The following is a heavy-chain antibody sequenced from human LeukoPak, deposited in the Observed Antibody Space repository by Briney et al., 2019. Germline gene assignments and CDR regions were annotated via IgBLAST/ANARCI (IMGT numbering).Heavy chain of an antibody. D-gene: IGHD3-9*01. CDR1: GGSISSYY. Sequence: PSETLSLTCTVSGGSISSYYWSWIRQPPGKGLEWIGYIYYSGSTNYNPSLKSRVTMSVDTSKNQFSLKLSSVTAADTAVYYCARVLRYFAWFDPWGQGTLVTVSS. CDR2: IYYSGST. CDR3: ARVLRYFAWFDP. J-gene: IGHJ5*02. V-gene: IGHV4-59*01.